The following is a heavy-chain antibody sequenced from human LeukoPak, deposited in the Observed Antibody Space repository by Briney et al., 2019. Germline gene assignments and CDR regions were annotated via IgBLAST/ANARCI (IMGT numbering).Heavy chain of an antibody. D-gene: IGHD1-26*01. CDR3: AKVQKSGDYWDYFDY. CDR1: GFTFSSYA. CDR2: FSVSDQTT. V-gene: IGHV3-23*01. Sequence: PGGSLRLSCAASGFTFSSYAMSWVRQAPGKGLEWVSGFSVSDQTTYYADSVNGRFTISRDNSKNTLYLQMNSLRAEDTALYYCAKVQKSGDYWDYFDYWGQGTLVTVSS. J-gene: IGHJ4*02.